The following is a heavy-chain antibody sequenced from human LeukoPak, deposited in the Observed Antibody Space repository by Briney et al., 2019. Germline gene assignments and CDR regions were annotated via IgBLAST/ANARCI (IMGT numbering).Heavy chain of an antibody. CDR2: IYPGDSDT. J-gene: IGHJ4*02. CDR1: GYSFTSYW. CDR3: ARRLGYYDSSGYSYFDY. V-gene: IGHV5-51*01. Sequence: VESLKISCKGSGYSFTSYWIGWVRQMPGKGLEWMGIIYPGDSDTRYSPSFQGQVTISADKSISTAYLQWSSLKASDTAMYYCARRLGYYDSSGYSYFDYWGQGTLVTVSS. D-gene: IGHD3-22*01.